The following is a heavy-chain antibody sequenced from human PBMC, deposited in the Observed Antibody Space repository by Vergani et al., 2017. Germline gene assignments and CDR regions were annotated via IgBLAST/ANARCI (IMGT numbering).Heavy chain of an antibody. CDR3: ARGGAYYYDSSGLTPFDY. J-gene: IGHJ4*02. D-gene: IGHD3-22*01. Sequence: QVQLQQWGAGLLKPSETLSLTCAVYGGSFSGYYWSWIRQHPGKGLEWIGYIYYSGSTYYNPSLKSRVTISVDTSKNQFSLKLSSVTAADTAVYYCARGGAYYYDSSGLTPFDYWGQGTLVTVSS. V-gene: IGHV4-34*01. CDR1: GGSFSGYY. CDR2: IYYSGST.